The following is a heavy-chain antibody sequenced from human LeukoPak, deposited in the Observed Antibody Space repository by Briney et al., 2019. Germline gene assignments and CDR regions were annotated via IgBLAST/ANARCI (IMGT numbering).Heavy chain of an antibody. CDR2: LNPSGGST. CDR3: ARELRYSGSYLNYYGMDV. CDR1: GYTFTSYY. J-gene: IGHJ6*02. Sequence: GASVKVSCKASGYTFTSYYMHWVRQAPGQGLEWMGLLNPSGGSTSYAQKFQGRVTMTRDTSTSTVYMELSSLRSEDTAVYYCARELRYSGSYLNYYGMDVWGQGTTVTVSS. D-gene: IGHD1-26*01. V-gene: IGHV1-46*01.